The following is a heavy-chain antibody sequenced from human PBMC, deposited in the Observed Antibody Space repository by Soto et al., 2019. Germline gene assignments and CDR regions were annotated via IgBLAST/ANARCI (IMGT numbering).Heavy chain of an antibody. D-gene: IGHD3-22*01. CDR2: IYYSVST. CDR1: GGSISSGGYY. V-gene: IGHV4-31*03. J-gene: IGHJ6*02. Sequence: QVQLQESGPGLVKPSQTLSLTCTVSGGSISSGGYYWSWIRQHPGKGLEWIGYIYYSVSTYYNPSLKSRVTISVDTSKNQFSLKLSSVTAADTAVYYCAREHRYYDSSGYPNYYYGMDVWGQGTTVTVSS. CDR3: AREHRYYDSSGYPNYYYGMDV.